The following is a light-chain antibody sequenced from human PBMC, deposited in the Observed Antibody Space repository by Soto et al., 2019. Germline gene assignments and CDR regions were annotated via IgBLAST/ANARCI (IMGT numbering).Light chain of an antibody. CDR2: DAS. J-gene: IGKJ4*01. CDR3: QQYGSTPLT. CDR1: QSVSSNY. Sequence: EIVLKQSPDTLSLSPGERATLSCRASQSVSSNYLAWYQQKPGQAPRFLIYDASSRAAGIPDRFSGSGSGTDFTLAISRLEPEDFAVYYCQQYGSTPLTFDGGTKVDI. V-gene: IGKV3-20*01.